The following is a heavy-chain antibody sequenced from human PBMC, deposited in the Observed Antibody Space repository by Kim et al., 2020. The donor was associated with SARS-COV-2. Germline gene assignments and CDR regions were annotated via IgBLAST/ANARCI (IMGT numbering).Heavy chain of an antibody. J-gene: IGHJ6*02. Sequence: GGSLILSCAASGFTFSGSTIHWVRQASGKGLEWVGRIRNKANRYATAYAASVKGRFTISRDDSKNTAYLQMNSLKIGATAVYFCRGGGASFAMDVWGQGTTGTVSS. CDR1: GFTFSGST. CDR2: IRNKANRYAT. D-gene: IGHD2-15*01. V-gene: IGHV3-73*01. CDR3: RGGGASFAMDV.